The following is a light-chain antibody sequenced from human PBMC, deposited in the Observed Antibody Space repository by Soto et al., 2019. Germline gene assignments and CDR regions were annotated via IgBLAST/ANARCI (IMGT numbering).Light chain of an antibody. CDR2: DAS. V-gene: IGKV3-11*01. CDR3: QQRGTWPPLFA. J-gene: IGKJ3*01. CDR1: QSVTSN. Sequence: IVLTQSPATLSLSPGERATLSCRASQSVTSNFAWYQQKPGQAPRLLIYDASKRATGVPARFSGSGSGTDFSLTISSLEPEDFAVYYCQQRGTWPPLFAFGPGTRVDI.